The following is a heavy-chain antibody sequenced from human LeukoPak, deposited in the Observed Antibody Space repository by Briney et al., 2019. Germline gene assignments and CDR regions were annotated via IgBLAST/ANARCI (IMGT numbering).Heavy chain of an antibody. D-gene: IGHD1-14*01. CDR1: GYTFTSYY. CDR2: IIPIFGTA. CDR3: ARNQIEAFDI. V-gene: IGHV1-69*06. J-gene: IGHJ3*02. Sequence: SVKVSCKASGYTFTSYYMHWVRQAPGQGLEWMGGIIPIFGTANYAQKFQGRVTITADKSTSTAYMELSSLRSEDTAVYYCARNQIEAFDIWGQGTMVTVSS.